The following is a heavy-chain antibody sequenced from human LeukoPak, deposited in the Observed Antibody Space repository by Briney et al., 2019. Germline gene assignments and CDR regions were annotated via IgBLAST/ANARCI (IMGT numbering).Heavy chain of an antibody. V-gene: IGHV3-30*04. J-gene: IGHJ4*02. D-gene: IGHD5-12*01. Sequence: GGSLRLSCTVSGFTVSSNSMSWVRQAPGKGLEWVAVISYDGSNKYYADSVKGRFTISRDNSKNTLYLQMNSLRAEDTAVYYCARDEYSGYDQFDYWGQGTLVTVSS. CDR1: GFTVSSNS. CDR2: ISYDGSNK. CDR3: ARDEYSGYDQFDY.